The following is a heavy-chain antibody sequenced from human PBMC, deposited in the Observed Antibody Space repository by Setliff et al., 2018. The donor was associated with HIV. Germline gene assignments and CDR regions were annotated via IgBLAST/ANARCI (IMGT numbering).Heavy chain of an antibody. CDR2: ITSSGNYK. D-gene: IGHD2-2*01. CDR3: ARDQEYVIVVAASMNMPGYLHYYYIDV. CDR1: GFTFSTYA. Sequence: GGSLRLSCAASGFTFSTYAMHWVRQAPGKGLEWVSSITSSGNYKSYADSVQGRFTISRDNADNSLYLDMNSLRAEDTGVYYCARDQEYVIVVAASMNMPGYLHYYYIDVWGRG. J-gene: IGHJ6*03. V-gene: IGHV3-21*01.